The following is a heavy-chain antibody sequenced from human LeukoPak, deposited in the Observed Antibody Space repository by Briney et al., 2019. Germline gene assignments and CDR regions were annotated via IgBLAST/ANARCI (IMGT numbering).Heavy chain of an antibody. CDR1: GYTFTDYY. CDR3: ARAGWENEPFFDY. V-gene: IGHV1-2*02. CDR2: INPNSGGT. Sequence: ASVKVSCKASGYTFTDYYMHWVRQAPGQGLEWMGWINPNSGGTNYAQKFQGRVTMTRDTSISTAYMELSRLRSDDTAVYYCARAGWENEPFFDYWGQGTLVTVSS. D-gene: IGHD1-26*01. J-gene: IGHJ4*02.